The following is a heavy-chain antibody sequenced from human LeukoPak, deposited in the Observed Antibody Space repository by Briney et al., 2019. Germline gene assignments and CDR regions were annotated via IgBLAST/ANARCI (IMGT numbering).Heavy chain of an antibody. J-gene: IGHJ4*02. CDR1: GYTFTSYY. CDR3: ARAPNGDYGGLKTWYY. CDR2: INPSGGST. V-gene: IGHV1-46*01. Sequence: GASVKVSCKASGYTFTSYYMHWVRQAPGHGLEWMGIINPSGGSTSYAQKFQGRVTMTRDTSTSTVYMELSSLRSEDTAVYYCARAPNGDYGGLKTWYYWGQGTLVTVSS. D-gene: IGHD4-23*01.